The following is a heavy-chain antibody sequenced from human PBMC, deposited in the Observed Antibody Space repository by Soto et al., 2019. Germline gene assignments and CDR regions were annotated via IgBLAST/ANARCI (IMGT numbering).Heavy chain of an antibody. CDR3: ARLPIAAAGRNPSDY. J-gene: IGHJ4*02. V-gene: IGHV5-51*01. Sequence: GESLKISCKGSGYSFTSYWIGWVRQMPGKGLEWMGIIYPGDSDTRYSPSFQGQVTISADKSISTAYLQWSSLKASDTAMYYCARLPIAAAGRNPSDYWGQGTLVTVSS. CDR1: GYSFTSYW. CDR2: IYPGDSDT. D-gene: IGHD6-13*01.